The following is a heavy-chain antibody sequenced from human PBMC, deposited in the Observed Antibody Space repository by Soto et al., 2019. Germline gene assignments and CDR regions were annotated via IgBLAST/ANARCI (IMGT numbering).Heavy chain of an antibody. Sequence: EVQLLESGGGLVQPGGSLRLSCAASGFTFSSYAMSWVRQAPGKGLEWVSALSGSGGSTYYADSVKGRFTISRDNSKNTLYLQMNSLRAEDTAVYYCAKDLTAMVTWGVGGVYAYWGQGTLVTVSS. CDR1: GFTFSSYA. J-gene: IGHJ4*02. D-gene: IGHD5-18*01. V-gene: IGHV3-23*01. CDR2: LSGSGGST. CDR3: AKDLTAMVTWGVGGVYAY.